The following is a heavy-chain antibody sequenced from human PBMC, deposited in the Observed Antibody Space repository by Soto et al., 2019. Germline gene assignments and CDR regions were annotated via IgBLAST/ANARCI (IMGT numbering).Heavy chain of an antibody. CDR3: ARGEGTVTMVYGY. V-gene: IGHV3-48*01. D-gene: IGHD4-17*01. CDR2: ISSSSSTI. J-gene: IGHJ4*02. Sequence: EVQLVESGGGLVQPGGSLRLSCAASGFTFSSYSMNWVRQAPGKGLEWVSYISSSSSTIYYADSVKGRFTISRDNAKNSLYLQMDSLRAEDTAVYYCARGEGTVTMVYGYWGQGTLVTVSS. CDR1: GFTFSSYS.